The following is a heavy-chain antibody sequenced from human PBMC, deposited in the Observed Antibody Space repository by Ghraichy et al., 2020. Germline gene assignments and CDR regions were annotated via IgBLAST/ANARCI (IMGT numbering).Heavy chain of an antibody. D-gene: IGHD3-10*01. V-gene: IGHV4-31*03. CDR1: GGSISSGGYY. CDR3: ARDPGPYYYGSGIGRDYYGMDV. Sequence: SQTLSLTCTVSGGSISSGGYYWSWIRQHPGKGLEWIGYIYYSGSTYYNPSLKSRVTISVDTSKNQFSLKLSSVTAADTAVYYCARDPGPYYYGSGIGRDYYGMDVWGQGTTVTVSS. CDR2: IYYSGST. J-gene: IGHJ6*02.